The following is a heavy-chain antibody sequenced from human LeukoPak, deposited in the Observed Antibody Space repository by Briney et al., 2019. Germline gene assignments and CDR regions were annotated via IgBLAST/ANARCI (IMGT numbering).Heavy chain of an antibody. CDR2: IYYSGST. J-gene: IGHJ4*02. V-gene: IGHV4-39*01. CDR3: ARQSGYSYGPLHY. D-gene: IGHD5-18*01. Sequence: SETLSLTCTVSGGSISSSSYYWGWIRQPPGKGLEWIGSIYYSGSTYYNPSLKSRVTISVDTSKNLFSLKLSSVTAADTAVYYCARQSGYSYGPLHYWGQGTLVTVSS. CDR1: GGSISSSSYY.